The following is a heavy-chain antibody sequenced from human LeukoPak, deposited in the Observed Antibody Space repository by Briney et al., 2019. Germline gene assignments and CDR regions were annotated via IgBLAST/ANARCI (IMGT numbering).Heavy chain of an antibody. CDR1: GFTFSGYW. V-gene: IGHV3-7*03. CDR2: IDQDGSEK. Sequence: PGGSLRLSCAASGFTFSGYWMSWVRQARGKGLEWVANIDQDGSEKYYVDSVKGRFTISKDNAKNSLFLQMNSLRAEDTALYYCAIMHPYYDGSGYWVQWGQGTLVTVSS. D-gene: IGHD3-22*01. CDR3: AIMHPYYDGSGYWVQ. J-gene: IGHJ4*02.